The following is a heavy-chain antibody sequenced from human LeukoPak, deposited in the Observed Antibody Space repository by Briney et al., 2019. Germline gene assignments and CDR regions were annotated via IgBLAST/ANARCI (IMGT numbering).Heavy chain of an antibody. CDR2: IYPGDSDT. J-gene: IGHJ5*02. CDR3: ARSEGYCSGGSCYSANWFDP. V-gene: IGHV5-51*01. Sequence: GESLKISFKGSGYRFTSYWIGWVRQMPGKGLEWMGIIYPGDSDTRYSPSFQGQVTISADKSISTAYLQWSSLKASDTAMYYCARSEGYCSGGSCYSANWFDPWGQGTLVTVSS. D-gene: IGHD2-15*01. CDR1: GYRFTSYW.